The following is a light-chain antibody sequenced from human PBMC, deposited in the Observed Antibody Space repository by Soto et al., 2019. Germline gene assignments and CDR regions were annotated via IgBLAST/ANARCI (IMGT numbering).Light chain of an antibody. Sequence: QSVLTQPASVSGSPGQSITISCTGTSSDVGGYNYVSWYQHHPGKAPKLIIYDVTDRPSGISNRFSGSKSGNTASLTISRLQAEDEADYYCSSYTSSNTVLFGGGTQLTVL. CDR1: SSDVGGYNY. CDR2: DVT. CDR3: SSYTSSNTVL. J-gene: IGLJ2*01. V-gene: IGLV2-14*03.